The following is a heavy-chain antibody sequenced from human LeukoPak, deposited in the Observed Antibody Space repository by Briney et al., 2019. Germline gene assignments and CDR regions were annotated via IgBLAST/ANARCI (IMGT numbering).Heavy chain of an antibody. CDR2: IYTSGST. J-gene: IGHJ6*03. V-gene: IGHV4-4*07. CDR3: ARDQFSDWNYYYYYMDV. Sequence: SETLSLTCTVSGGSISSYYWSWIWQPAGKGLEWIGRIYTSGSTNYNPSLKSRVTMSVDTSKNQFSLKLSSVTAADTAVYYCARDQFSDWNYYYYYMDVWGKGTTVTVSS. CDR1: GGSISSYY. D-gene: IGHD3/OR15-3a*01.